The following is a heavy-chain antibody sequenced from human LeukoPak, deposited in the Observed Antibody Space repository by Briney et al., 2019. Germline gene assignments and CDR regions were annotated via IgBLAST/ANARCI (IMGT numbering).Heavy chain of an antibody. Sequence: GGSLRLSCAASGFTFSSYAMSWVRQAPGKGLEWVSAISGSGGSTYYADSVKGRFTISRDNSKNTLYLQMNSLRAEDTAVYYCAKRSRTGYSGYDSGIYYFDYWGQGTLVTVSS. J-gene: IGHJ4*02. CDR3: AKRSRTGYSGYDSGIYYFDY. CDR1: GFTFSSYA. D-gene: IGHD5-12*01. CDR2: ISGSGGST. V-gene: IGHV3-23*01.